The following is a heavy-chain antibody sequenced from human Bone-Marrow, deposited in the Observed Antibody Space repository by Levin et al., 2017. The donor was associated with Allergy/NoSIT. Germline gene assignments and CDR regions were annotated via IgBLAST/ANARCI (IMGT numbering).Heavy chain of an antibody. CDR2: IYWDDDE. V-gene: IGHV2-5*02. CDR1: GFSLTTSGVG. D-gene: IGHD5-18*01. J-gene: IGHJ4*02. Sequence: NGSGPTLVKPPQTLTLTCTFSGFSLTTSGVGVGWIRQPPGKALQWLALIYWDDDERYSPSLRSRLTITKDTSKSRVVLTLTNVSPEDTATYYCAHMDTALVTHQRSFDYWGQGTLVTVSS. CDR3: AHMDTALVTHQRSFDY.